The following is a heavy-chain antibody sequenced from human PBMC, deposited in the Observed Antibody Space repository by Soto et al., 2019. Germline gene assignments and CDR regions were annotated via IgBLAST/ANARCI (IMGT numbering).Heavy chain of an antibody. CDR1: GGTISSYY. V-gene: IGHV4-59*08. Sequence: SETLSLTCTVSGGTISSYYWSWIRQPPGKGLEWIGYIYYSGSTNYNPSLKSRVTISVDTSKNQFSLKLSSVTAADTAVYYCARQLDIVVVPAAQTIWGGFDPWGQGTLVTVS. CDR2: IYYSGST. D-gene: IGHD2-2*01. J-gene: IGHJ5*02. CDR3: ARQLDIVVVPAAQTIWGGFDP.